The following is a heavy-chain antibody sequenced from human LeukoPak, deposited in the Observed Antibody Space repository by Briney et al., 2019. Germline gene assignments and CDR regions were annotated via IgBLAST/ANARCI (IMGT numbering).Heavy chain of an antibody. Sequence: GRSLRLSCAASGFTFDDYAMHWVRQAPGKGLEWVSGISWNSGSIGYADSVKGRFTISRDNAKNSLYLQMNSLRAEDTALYYCAKGIHYGLGPGMDVWGKGTTVTVSS. CDR2: ISWNSGSI. J-gene: IGHJ6*04. D-gene: IGHD3-10*01. CDR1: GFTFDDYA. V-gene: IGHV3-9*01. CDR3: AKGIHYGLGPGMDV.